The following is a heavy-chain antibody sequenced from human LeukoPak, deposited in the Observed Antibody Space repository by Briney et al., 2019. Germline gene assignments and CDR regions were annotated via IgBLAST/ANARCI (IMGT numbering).Heavy chain of an antibody. V-gene: IGHV4-34*01. CDR2: INHIGST. D-gene: IGHD3-16*02. CDR3: ARRRSRSGYVWGSYRYRDAFDI. Sequence: SETLSLTCAVYGGSFSGYYWSWIRQPPGKGREWIGEINHIGSTNYNPSLKSRVTISVDTPKNQFSLKLSSVTAADTAVYYCARRRSRSGYVWGSYRYRDAFDIWGQGTMVTVSS. J-gene: IGHJ3*02. CDR1: GGSFSGYY.